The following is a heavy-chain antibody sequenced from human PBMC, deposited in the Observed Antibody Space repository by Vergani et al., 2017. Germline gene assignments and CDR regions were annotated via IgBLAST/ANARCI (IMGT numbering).Heavy chain of an antibody. CDR3: AKASNWNYGGIRNYFDY. CDR2: INPSGGST. Sequence: QVQLVQSGAEVKKPGASVKVSCKASGYTFTSYYMHWVRQAPGQGLEWMGIINPSGGSTSYAQKFQGRVTMTRDTSTSTVYMELSSLRSEDTAVYYCAKASNWNYGGIRNYFDYWGQGTLVTVSS. V-gene: IGHV1-46*01. CDR1: GYTFTSYY. D-gene: IGHD1-7*01. J-gene: IGHJ4*02.